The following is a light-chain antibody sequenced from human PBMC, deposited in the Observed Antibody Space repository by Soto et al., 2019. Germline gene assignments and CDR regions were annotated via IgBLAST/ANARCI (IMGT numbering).Light chain of an antibody. J-gene: IGKJ1*01. V-gene: IGKV3-15*01. Sequence: EIVMTQSPATLSLSPGERATLSCRASQSVSSNLAWYQQKPGQAPRLLIYGASTRATCIPARFSGSGSGTEFTLTISSLQAEDFAVYFCQQYNNWLRTFGQGTKVEIK. CDR3: QQYNNWLRT. CDR1: QSVSSN. CDR2: GAS.